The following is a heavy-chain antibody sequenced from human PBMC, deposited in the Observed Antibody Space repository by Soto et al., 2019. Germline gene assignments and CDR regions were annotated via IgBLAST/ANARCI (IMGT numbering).Heavy chain of an antibody. V-gene: IGHV3-23*01. J-gene: IGHJ4*02. CDR2: ISGSGGST. Sequence: GGSLRLSCAASGFTVSSTYMTWVRQAPGKGLEWVSAISGSGGSTYYADSVKGRFTISRDNSKNTLYLQMNSLRAEDMAVYYCATPVTMIVVVTDYWGQGTLVTVSS. CDR1: GFTVSSTY. D-gene: IGHD3-22*01. CDR3: ATPVTMIVVVTDY.